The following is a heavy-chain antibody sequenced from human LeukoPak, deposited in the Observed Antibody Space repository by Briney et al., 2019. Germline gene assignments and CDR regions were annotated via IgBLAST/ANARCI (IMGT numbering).Heavy chain of an antibody. D-gene: IGHD5-12*01. Sequence: PGGSLRLSCAASGFTFSSYAMSWVRQAPGKGLEWVSAISGSGGSTYYADSVKGRFTISRDNSKNTLYLQMNSLRAEDTAVYYCAKASFRGYSGYDRRYWGQGTLVTVSS. J-gene: IGHJ4*02. V-gene: IGHV3-23*01. CDR3: AKASFRGYSGYDRRY. CDR2: ISGSGGST. CDR1: GFTFSSYA.